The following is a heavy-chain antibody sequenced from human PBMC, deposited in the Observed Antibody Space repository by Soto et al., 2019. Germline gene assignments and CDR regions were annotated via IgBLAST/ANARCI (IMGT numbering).Heavy chain of an antibody. J-gene: IGHJ6*02. D-gene: IGHD6-13*01. CDR2: IGTAGDT. Sequence: EVQLVESGGGLVQPGGSLRLSCAASGFTFSSYDMHWVRQATGKGLEWVSAIGTAGDTYYPGSVKGRFTISRENAKNSXYLQMNSLRAGDTAVYYCARRWGSSWYPDYYGMDVWGQGTTVTVSS. V-gene: IGHV3-13*04. CDR1: GFTFSSYD. CDR3: ARRWGSSWYPDYYGMDV.